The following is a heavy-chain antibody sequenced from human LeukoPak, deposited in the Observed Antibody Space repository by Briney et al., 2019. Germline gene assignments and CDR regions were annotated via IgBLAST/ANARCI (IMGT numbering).Heavy chain of an antibody. CDR1: GGSVSSGSYY. CDR2: IYYSGST. D-gene: IGHD3-10*01. Sequence: SETLSLTCTVSGGSVSSGSYYWSWIRQPPGKGLEWPGCIYYSGSTNYNPSLRSRVTISVHTSKSQFSLRLSSVTAADPAVYYCASHYYGSGSKNWFVPWGQGTLVTVSS. J-gene: IGHJ5*02. V-gene: IGHV4-61*01. CDR3: ASHYYGSGSKNWFVP.